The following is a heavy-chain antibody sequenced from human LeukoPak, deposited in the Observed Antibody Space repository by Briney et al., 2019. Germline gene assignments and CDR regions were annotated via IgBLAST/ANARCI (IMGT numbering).Heavy chain of an antibody. V-gene: IGHV3-49*04. CDR3: TRGQYYFDY. Sequence: GRSLRLSCTASGFAFDDYTMSWVRQAPGQGLEWVGFIRTKTYGVTTEYAASVKGRFTISRDDSKSIAYLQMNSLKTDDTAVYYCTRGQYYFDYWGQGTLVTVSS. CDR2: IRTKTYGVTT. CDR1: GFAFDDYT. J-gene: IGHJ4*02. D-gene: IGHD6-19*01.